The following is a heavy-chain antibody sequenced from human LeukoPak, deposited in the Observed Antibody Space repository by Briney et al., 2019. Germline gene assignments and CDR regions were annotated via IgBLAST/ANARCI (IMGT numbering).Heavy chain of an antibody. Sequence: GGSLRLSCAASGFTLSTYWMSWVRQAPGKGLEWVANIKQDGSEKYYVDSVKGRFTISRDNAKNSLYLQMNSLRAEDTAVYYCARCIYAGDAFDIWGQGTMVTVSS. CDR3: ARCIYAGDAFDI. J-gene: IGHJ3*02. CDR1: GFTLSTYW. D-gene: IGHD2-8*01. CDR2: IKQDGSEK. V-gene: IGHV3-7*01.